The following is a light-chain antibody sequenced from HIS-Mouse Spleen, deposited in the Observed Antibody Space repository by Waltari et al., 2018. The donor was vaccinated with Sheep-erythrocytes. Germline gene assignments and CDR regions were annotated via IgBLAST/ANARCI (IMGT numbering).Light chain of an antibody. CDR1: KLGDKY. Sequence: SYELTQPPSVSVSPGQTASITCSGDKLGDKYACWYQQKPGQSPVLVIYQDSKRPSGIPGRFSGSNSGNTATLTISGTQAMDEADYYCKAWDSSTAWVFGGGTKLTVL. J-gene: IGLJ3*02. CDR3: KAWDSSTAWV. V-gene: IGLV3-1*01. CDR2: QDS.